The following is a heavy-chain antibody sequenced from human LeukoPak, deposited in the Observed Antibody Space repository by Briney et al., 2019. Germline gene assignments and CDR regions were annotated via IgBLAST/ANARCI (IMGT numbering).Heavy chain of an antibody. CDR1: GYTFTTHD. CDR2: MSPNSGDT. J-gene: IGHJ4*02. CDR3: VRTPPNWGFDY. V-gene: IGHV1-8*01. D-gene: IGHD7-27*01. Sequence: ASVKVSFTASGYTFTTHDINWVRQATGQGLEWLGWMSPNSGDTGYAQKFQGRVTMTSDSSISTAYMELSSLRSEDTAIYYCVRTPPNWGFDYWGQGTLVTVSS.